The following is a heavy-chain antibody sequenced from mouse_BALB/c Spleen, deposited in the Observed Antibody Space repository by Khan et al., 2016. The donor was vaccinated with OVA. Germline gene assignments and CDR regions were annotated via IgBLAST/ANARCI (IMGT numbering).Heavy chain of an antibody. CDR1: GFNIKDTY. J-gene: IGHJ3*01. Sequence: VQLKQSRAELLKPGASVKLSCTSSGFNIKDTYMHWVKQRPEQGLEWIGRIDPANGDTKYDPKFQGKATITADTSSNTAYLQLSSLTSEDTAVYYCATLYGIPFAYWGQGTLVTVSA. D-gene: IGHD2-1*01. V-gene: IGHV14-3*02. CDR3: ATLYGIPFAY. CDR2: IDPANGDT.